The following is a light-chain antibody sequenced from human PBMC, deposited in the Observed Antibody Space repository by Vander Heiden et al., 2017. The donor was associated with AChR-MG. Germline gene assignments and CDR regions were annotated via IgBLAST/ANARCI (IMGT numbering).Light chain of an antibody. J-gene: IGKJ1*01. CDR1: RSLLYSNGQTY. Sequence: DTVLTQTPISLSVTTGQPVSISCKPGRSLLYSNGQTYLHWYLQRPGQSPQLLIYEVSSRFSGVPDRFSGSGSGTDFTLKISRVEAEDAGVYYCRQANYPPRTFGQGTKVEI. V-gene: IGKV2-29*03. CDR2: EVS. CDR3: RQANYPPRT.